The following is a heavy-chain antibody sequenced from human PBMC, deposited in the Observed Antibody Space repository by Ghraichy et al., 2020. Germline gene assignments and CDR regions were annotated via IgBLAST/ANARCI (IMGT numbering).Heavy chain of an antibody. J-gene: IGHJ4*02. Sequence: GGSLRLCCEASEFSVRDNYMSWVRLAPGKGLEWISVIYQNHNTYYANSVRGRFTVSRDDSKNTVYLQMNSLRAEDTAMYYCASRLGVADARESGYWGQGTLVTVSS. CDR2: IYQNHNT. D-gene: IGHD6-19*01. CDR1: EFSVRDNY. V-gene: IGHV3-53*01. CDR3: ASRLGVADARESGY.